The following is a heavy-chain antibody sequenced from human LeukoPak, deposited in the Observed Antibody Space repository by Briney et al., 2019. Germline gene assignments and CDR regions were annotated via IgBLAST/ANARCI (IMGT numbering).Heavy chain of an antibody. CDR2: IIPIFGTA. CDR1: GGTFSSYA. J-gene: IGHJ4*02. D-gene: IGHD3-22*01. CDR3: ARTYYYDSSGYYLYYFDY. V-gene: IGHV1-69*13. Sequence: SVKVSCKASGGTFSSYAISWVRQAPGQGLEWMGGIIPIFGTANYAQKFQGRVTITADESTSTAYMELSSLRSEDTAVYYCARTYYYDSSGYYLYYFDYWGQGTLVTVSS.